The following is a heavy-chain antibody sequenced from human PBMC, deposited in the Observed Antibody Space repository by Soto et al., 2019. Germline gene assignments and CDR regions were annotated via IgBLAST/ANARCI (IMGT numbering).Heavy chain of an antibody. Sequence: QVQLQESGPGLVKPSQTLSLTCTVSGGSINSGGYYWSWIRQHPGKGLEWIGYIYNSVITYYNPSLKSRVTISLNTSENQFSLKLSSVTAADTDVYYCARGVYTWGQGTLVTVSS. CDR2: IYNSVIT. CDR1: GGSINSGGYY. J-gene: IGHJ5*02. V-gene: IGHV4-31*03. D-gene: IGHD6-13*01. CDR3: ARGVYT.